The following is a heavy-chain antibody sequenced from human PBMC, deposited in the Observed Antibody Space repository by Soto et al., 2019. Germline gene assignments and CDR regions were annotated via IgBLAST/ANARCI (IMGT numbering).Heavy chain of an antibody. Sequence: SETLSLTCTVSGGSISSGGYYWSWIRQHPGKGLEWIGYIYYSGSTYYNPSLKSRVTISVDTSKNQFSLKLSSVTAADTAVYYCARGSHSRRSENWYFDLWGRGTLVTVSS. D-gene: IGHD2-21*01. V-gene: IGHV4-31*03. CDR1: GGSISSGGYY. CDR3: ARGSHSRRSENWYFDL. J-gene: IGHJ2*01. CDR2: IYYSGST.